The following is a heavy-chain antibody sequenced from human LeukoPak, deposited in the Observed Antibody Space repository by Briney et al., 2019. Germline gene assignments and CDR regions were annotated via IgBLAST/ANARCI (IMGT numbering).Heavy chain of an antibody. CDR3: ATADEFWGGPNWFDP. CDR2: IYYSGST. D-gene: IGHD3-3*01. CDR1: GGSISSHY. V-gene: IGHV4-59*11. Sequence: SETLSLTCTVSGGSISSHYWSWIRQPPGKGLEWLGYIYYSGSTNYTPTLKSRVTISLDTSKNQFSLKLSSVTAADTAVYYCATADEFWGGPNWFDPWGQGTLVTVSS. J-gene: IGHJ5*02.